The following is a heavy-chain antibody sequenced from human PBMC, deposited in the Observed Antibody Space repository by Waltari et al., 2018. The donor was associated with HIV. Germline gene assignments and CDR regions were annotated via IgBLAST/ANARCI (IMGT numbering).Heavy chain of an antibody. J-gene: IGHJ6*02. CDR3: ARVTTRRGAYYYGMDV. D-gene: IGHD4-4*01. V-gene: IGHV4-39*07. CDR2: IYYSGST. Sequence: QLQLQESGPGLVKPSETLSLTCTVSGGSISSSSYYWGWIRQPPGKGLEWIGSIYYSGSTYCNPTLKSRVTISVDTSKNQFSLKLSSVTAADTAVYYCARVTTRRGAYYYGMDVWGQGTTVTVSS. CDR1: GGSISSSSYY.